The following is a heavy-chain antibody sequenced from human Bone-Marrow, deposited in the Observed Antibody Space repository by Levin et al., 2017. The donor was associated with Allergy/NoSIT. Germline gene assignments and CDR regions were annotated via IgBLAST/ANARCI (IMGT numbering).Heavy chain of an antibody. CDR3: AKDVGYGDYRGVSDI. Sequence: GGSLRLSCAASGFTFRSYGMHWVRQAPGKGLEWVALISNDGSNKYYADSVKGRFTISRDNSKNTLYLQMNSLRVEDTAVYYCAKDVGYGDYRGVSDIWGQGTMVTVSS. CDR2: ISNDGSNK. J-gene: IGHJ3*02. CDR1: GFTFRSYG. V-gene: IGHV3-30*18. D-gene: IGHD4-17*01.